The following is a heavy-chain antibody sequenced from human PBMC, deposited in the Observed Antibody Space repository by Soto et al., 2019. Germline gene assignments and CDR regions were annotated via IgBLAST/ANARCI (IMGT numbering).Heavy chain of an antibody. CDR2: IIDSGAST. CDR3: AKERGESDYYGMDV. CDR1: GFTFSSCA. J-gene: IGHJ6*02. Sequence: GGSLRLSCAASGFTFSSCAMGWVRQAPGKGLEWVSDIIDSGASTYYADSVKGRFTISRDNSKSTLYLQMNSLRAEDTALYYCAKERGESDYYGMDVWGQGTTVTVSS. V-gene: IGHV3-23*01.